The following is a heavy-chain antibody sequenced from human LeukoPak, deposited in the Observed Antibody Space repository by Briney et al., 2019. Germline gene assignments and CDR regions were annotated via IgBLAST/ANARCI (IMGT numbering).Heavy chain of an antibody. Sequence: GGSLRLSCAASGFTFSSYDMHWVRQGTGKGLEWVSAIGTTGDTYYPGSVKGRFTISRENAKNSLYLQMNSLRAEDTAVYYCVRDRPDYGAERFDCWGQGTLLTVSS. D-gene: IGHD4-17*01. CDR3: VRDRPDYGAERFDC. CDR1: GFTFSSYD. V-gene: IGHV3-13*01. J-gene: IGHJ4*02. CDR2: IGTTGDT.